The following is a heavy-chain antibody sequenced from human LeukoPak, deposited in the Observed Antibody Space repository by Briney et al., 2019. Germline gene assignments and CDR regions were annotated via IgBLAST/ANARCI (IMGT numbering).Heavy chain of an antibody. J-gene: IGHJ5*02. CDR1: GLTFSTYA. V-gene: IGHV3-23*01. CDR3: ATSWPHGGATGWFDP. CDR2: IGSSGRT. D-gene: IGHD4-23*01. Sequence: PGGSLRLSCAASGLTFSTYAMSWVRQAPGKGLEWVSTIGSSGRTHYADSVKGRFTISRDNSNNMLYLQMNSLRAEDTAVHYCATSWPHGGATGWFDPWGQGTLVTVSS.